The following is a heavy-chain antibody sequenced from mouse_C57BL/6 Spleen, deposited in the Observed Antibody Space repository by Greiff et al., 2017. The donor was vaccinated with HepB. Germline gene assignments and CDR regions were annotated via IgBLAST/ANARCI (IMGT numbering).Heavy chain of an antibody. CDR1: GYTFTSYW. D-gene: IGHD1-1*01. Sequence: QVQLQQPGTELVKPGASVKLSCKASGYTFTSYWMHWVKQRPGQGLEWIGNINPSNGGTNYNEKFKSKATLTVDKSSSTAYMQLSSLKSEDSAVYYWARKWEDYDGSSPYWYFDVWGTRTTVTVSS. J-gene: IGHJ1*03. CDR3: ARKWEDYDGSSPYWYFDV. V-gene: IGHV1-53*01. CDR2: INPSNGGT.